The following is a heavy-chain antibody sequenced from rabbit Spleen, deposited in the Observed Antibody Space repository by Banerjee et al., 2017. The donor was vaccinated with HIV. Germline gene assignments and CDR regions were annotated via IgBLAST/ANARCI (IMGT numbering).Heavy chain of an antibody. CDR1: GFSFSSRYY. D-gene: IGHD7-1*01. CDR3: ARDNAGYAGYGDDNL. V-gene: IGHV1S40*01. Sequence: QSLEESGGGLVQPEGSLTLTCKASGFSFSSRYYMCWVRQAPGKGLEWIACIDAGGSGITYYASWAKGRFTISKTSSTTVTLQMTSLTAADTATYFCARDNAGYAGYGDDNLWGPGTLVTVS. J-gene: IGHJ4*01. CDR2: IDAGGSGIT.